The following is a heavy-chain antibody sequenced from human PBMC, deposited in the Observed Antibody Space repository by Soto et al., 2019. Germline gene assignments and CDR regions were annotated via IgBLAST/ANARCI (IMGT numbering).Heavy chain of an antibody. J-gene: IGHJ5*02. D-gene: IGHD3-3*01. Sequence: SWVRQAPGQGLEWMGRIIPILGIANYAQKFQGRVTITADKSTSTAYMELSSVTAADTAAYYCAREYYDGISGYNWFDPWGQGTLVTVS. CDR2: IIPILGIA. V-gene: IGHV1-69*04. CDR3: AREYYDGISGYNWFDP.